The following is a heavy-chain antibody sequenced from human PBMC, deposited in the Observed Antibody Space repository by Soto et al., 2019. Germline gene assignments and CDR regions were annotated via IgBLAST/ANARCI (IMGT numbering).Heavy chain of an antibody. CDR1: GGSISSSSYY. V-gene: IGHV4-39*01. Sequence: SETLRLTCTVSGGSISSSSYYWGWIRQRPGKGLEWIGSFYYSGSTYYNPSLKSRVTISVATSKNQFSLKLSSVTAADTAVYYCASSSVLRFLEWLSYKDWYFALWGRGTLV. CDR2: FYYSGST. J-gene: IGHJ2*01. D-gene: IGHD3-3*01. CDR3: ASSSVLRFLEWLSYKDWYFAL.